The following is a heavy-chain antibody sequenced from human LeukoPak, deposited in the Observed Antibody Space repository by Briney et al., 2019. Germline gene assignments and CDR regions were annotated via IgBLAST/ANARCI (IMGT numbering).Heavy chain of an antibody. Sequence: PEGSLRLSCAASGFTFYTYAMSWVRQAPGKGLEWVSVISGSGGNTYYADSVKGRFTISRDNSKNTLYLQMNSLRAEDTAVYYCAKDHHGLGYWGQGTLVTVSS. CDR2: ISGSGGNT. V-gene: IGHV3-23*01. CDR1: GFTFYTYA. CDR3: AKDHHGLGY. J-gene: IGHJ4*02.